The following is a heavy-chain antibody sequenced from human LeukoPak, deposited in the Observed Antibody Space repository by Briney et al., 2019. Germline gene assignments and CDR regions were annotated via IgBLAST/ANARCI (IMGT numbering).Heavy chain of an antibody. Sequence: ASVKVSCKASGYTFTSYGISWVRQAPGQRLEWMGWINAGNGNTKYSQEFQGRVTITRDTSASTAYMELSSLRSEDMAVYYCARGTQGLLDYWGQGTLVTVSS. V-gene: IGHV1-3*03. D-gene: IGHD3/OR15-3a*01. CDR2: INAGNGNT. CDR3: ARGTQGLLDY. J-gene: IGHJ4*02. CDR1: GYTFTSYG.